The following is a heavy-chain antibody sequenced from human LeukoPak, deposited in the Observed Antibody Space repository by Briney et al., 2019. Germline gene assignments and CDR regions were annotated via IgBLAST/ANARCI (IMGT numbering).Heavy chain of an antibody. J-gene: IGHJ6*02. D-gene: IGHD3-3*01. V-gene: IGHV3-30-3*01. CDR1: GFTFSSYA. CDR3: AREPVDFLTIFGVVIDAYGMDV. CDR2: ISYDGSNK. Sequence: GGSLRLSCAASGFTFSSYAMHWVRQAPGKGLEWVAVISYDGSNKYYADSVKGRFTISRDNSKNTLYLQMNGLRAEDTAVYYCAREPVDFLTIFGVVIDAYGMDVWGQGTTVTVSS.